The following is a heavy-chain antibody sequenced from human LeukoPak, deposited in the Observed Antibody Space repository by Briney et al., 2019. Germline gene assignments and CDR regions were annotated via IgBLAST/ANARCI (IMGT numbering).Heavy chain of an antibody. CDR1: GFTFSSYS. J-gene: IGHJ3*02. V-gene: IGHV3-21*01. CDR2: ISSSSSYI. D-gene: IGHD3-10*01. CDR3: ARGSPGGKRSGGAFDI. Sequence: GGSLRLSCAAPGFTFSSYSMNWVRQAPGKGLEWVSSISSSSSYIYYAESVKGRFTISRDNAKNSLYLQMNSLRAEDTAVYYCARGSPGGKRSGGAFDIWGQGTMVTVSS.